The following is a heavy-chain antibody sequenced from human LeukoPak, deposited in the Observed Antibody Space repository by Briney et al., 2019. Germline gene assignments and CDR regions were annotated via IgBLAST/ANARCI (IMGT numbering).Heavy chain of an antibody. V-gene: IGHV3-7*01. CDR3: ARSIAIFGVDYFDY. J-gene: IGHJ4*02. CDR2: INQEGSET. Sequence: GRSLRLSCAASGFTFSNSGTSWVRQDPGKGLEWVANINQEGSETSYVDSVKGRFTISRDNANNSLYLQMNSLRGEDAAVYYCARSIAIFGVDYFDYWGQGTLVTVSS. CDR1: GFTFSNSG. D-gene: IGHD3-3*01.